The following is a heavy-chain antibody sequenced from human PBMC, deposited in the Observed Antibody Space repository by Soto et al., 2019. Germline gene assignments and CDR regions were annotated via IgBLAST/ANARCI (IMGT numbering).Heavy chain of an antibody. Sequence: PSETLSLTCTVSGGSISSYYWSWIRQPPGKGLEWIGYIYYSGSTNYNPSLKSRVTISVDTSKNQFSLKLSSVTAADTAVYYCATSYGSGSPWFDPWGQGTLVTVSS. CDR3: ATSYGSGSPWFDP. V-gene: IGHV4-59*01. CDR1: GGSISSYY. CDR2: IYYSGST. D-gene: IGHD3-10*01. J-gene: IGHJ5*02.